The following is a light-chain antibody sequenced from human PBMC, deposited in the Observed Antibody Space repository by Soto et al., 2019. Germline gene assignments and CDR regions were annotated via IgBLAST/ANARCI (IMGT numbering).Light chain of an antibody. CDR3: TSYVGNDIWV. V-gene: IGLV2-8*01. J-gene: IGLJ3*02. CDR1: SSDVGAYKY. CDR2: EVT. Sequence: QSALTQPPSASGSPGQSVTISCTGTSSDVGAYKYVSWYQQYPGKAPKLMIYEVTKRPSGVPDRFSGSKSGNTASPTVSGLQAEDEADYYCTSYVGNDIWVFGGGTKVTVL.